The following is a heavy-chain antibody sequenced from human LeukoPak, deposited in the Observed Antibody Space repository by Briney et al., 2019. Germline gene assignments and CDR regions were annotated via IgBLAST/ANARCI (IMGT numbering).Heavy chain of an antibody. CDR2: ISDSGRNT. D-gene: IGHD1-1*01. Sequence: GGSLRLSCVASGFTFSTYTMHWVRQAPGTGLEWVSGISDSGRNTYYADSVNGRFTISRDISKNTVYLQMNSLSADDTALYYCTRLDNPNYYSYYMDVWGKGTTVTVSS. CDR1: GFTFSTYT. V-gene: IGHV3-23*01. CDR3: TRLDNPNYYSYYMDV. J-gene: IGHJ6*03.